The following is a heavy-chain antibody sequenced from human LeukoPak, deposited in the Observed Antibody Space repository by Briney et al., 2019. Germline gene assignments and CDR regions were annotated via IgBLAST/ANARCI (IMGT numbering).Heavy chain of an antibody. V-gene: IGHV1-18*01. D-gene: IGHD3-22*01. CDR2: ISAYNGNT. CDR1: GYTFTSYG. CDR3: ASGPGYDSSGPGVY. Sequence: ASVKVSCKASGYTFTSYGISWVRQAPGQGLEWMGWISAYNGNTNYAQKLQGRVTMTTDTSTSTAYMELRSLRSDDTAVYHCASGPGYDSSGPGVYWGQGTLVTVSS. J-gene: IGHJ4*02.